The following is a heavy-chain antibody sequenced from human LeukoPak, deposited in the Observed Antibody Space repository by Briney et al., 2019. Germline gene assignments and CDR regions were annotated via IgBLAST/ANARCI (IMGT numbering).Heavy chain of an antibody. CDR3: ARNTETAIPLPYYFDY. D-gene: IGHD2-21*02. Sequence: GASVTVSCKASGYTFTSYAIHWVRQAPGQRLECMGWINTGNGNTKYSQKFQGRVTITRDTSASTAYMDLSSLRSEDTAVYYCARNTETAIPLPYYFDYWGQGTLVTVSS. CDR2: INTGNGNT. CDR1: GYTFTSYA. J-gene: IGHJ4*02. V-gene: IGHV1-3*04.